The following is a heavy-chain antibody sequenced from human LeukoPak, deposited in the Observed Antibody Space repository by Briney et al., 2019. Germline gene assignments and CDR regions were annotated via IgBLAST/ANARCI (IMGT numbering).Heavy chain of an antibody. CDR3: ARTGYTSGWYVGSFQY. V-gene: IGHV5-51*01. Sequence: GESLKISCKASVFSFTNYWIAWVRQTPEKGLEWMGIIYPADSDTKYSPSFQGQVTISADKSISTAYLQWSSLRASDSAMYYCARTGYTSGWYVGSFQYWGQGTLVTVSS. CDR2: IYPADSDT. J-gene: IGHJ4*02. D-gene: IGHD6-19*01. CDR1: VFSFTNYW.